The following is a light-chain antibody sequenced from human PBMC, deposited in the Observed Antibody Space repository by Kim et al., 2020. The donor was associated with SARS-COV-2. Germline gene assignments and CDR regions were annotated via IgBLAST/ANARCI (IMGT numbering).Light chain of an antibody. Sequence: ASVKLTCTLSSGHSSYAIAWHQQQPEKRPRYLMKVDSDGSHTKGDGIPDRFSGSRSGAERYLTISSLQSEDEADYYCQTWGTGIRVFGGGTQLTVL. V-gene: IGLV4-69*01. CDR1: SGHSSYA. CDR2: VDSDGSH. CDR3: QTWGTGIRV. J-gene: IGLJ3*02.